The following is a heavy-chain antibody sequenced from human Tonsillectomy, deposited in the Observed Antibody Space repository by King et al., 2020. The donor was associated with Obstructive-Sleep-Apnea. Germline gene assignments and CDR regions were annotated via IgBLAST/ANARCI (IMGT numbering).Heavy chain of an antibody. CDR3: ARGIREAAASLGY. D-gene: IGHD6-13*01. V-gene: IGHV3-7*03. CDR2: IKQDGSEK. J-gene: IGHJ4*02. Sequence: VQLVESGGGLVQPGGSLRLSCAASGFTFSSYWMSWVRQAPGKGLEWVANIKQDGSEKYYVDSVKGRFTISRDNAKNSLYLQKNSLRAEDTAVYYCARGIREAAASLGYWGQGTLVTVSS. CDR1: GFTFSSYW.